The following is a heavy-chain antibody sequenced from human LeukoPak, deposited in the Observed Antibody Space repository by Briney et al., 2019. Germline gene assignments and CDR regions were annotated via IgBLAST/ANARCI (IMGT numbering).Heavy chain of an antibody. CDR2: INQDGSDQ. V-gene: IGHV3-7*04. Sequence: GGSLRLSCAASGFTLSTKWMSWVRQAPGKGLEWVATINQDGSDQYYVDSVKGRFTISRDNAKNSLDLQMNSLRAEDTAVYYCARDYSSGRDFWGQGTLVTVSS. CDR1: GFTLSTKW. J-gene: IGHJ4*02. CDR3: ARDYSSGRDF. D-gene: IGHD3-22*01.